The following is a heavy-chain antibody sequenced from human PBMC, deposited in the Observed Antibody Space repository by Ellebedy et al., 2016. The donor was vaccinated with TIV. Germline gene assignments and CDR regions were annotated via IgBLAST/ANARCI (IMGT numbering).Heavy chain of an antibody. CDR3: AKDLHYWSANDF. D-gene: IGHD3-3*02. CDR2: ISGSGGMM. CDR1: GFIFSSYY. Sequence: PGGSLRLSCVASGFIFSSYYMTWVRQAPGKGLEWISYISGSGGMMDHADSVKGRFTISRDNFKNTLSLQMTSLRAEDTAVYYCAKDLHYWSANDFWGQGTLVTVSS. J-gene: IGHJ4*02. V-gene: IGHV3-23*01.